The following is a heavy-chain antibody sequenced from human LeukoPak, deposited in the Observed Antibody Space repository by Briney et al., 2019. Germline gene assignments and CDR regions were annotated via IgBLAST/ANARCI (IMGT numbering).Heavy chain of an antibody. CDR1: GFTFSDFW. V-gene: IGHV3-7*01. CDR3: TRAYSYYPY. Sequence: PGGSLRLSCAASGFTFSDFWMTWVRQAPGKGLEWAANIKQDGSEKYYVDSVMGRFTISRDNAKNSLFLQMSSLRVEDTAVYYCTRAYSYYPYWGQGTLVSVSS. D-gene: IGHD3-10*01. CDR2: IKQDGSEK. J-gene: IGHJ4*02.